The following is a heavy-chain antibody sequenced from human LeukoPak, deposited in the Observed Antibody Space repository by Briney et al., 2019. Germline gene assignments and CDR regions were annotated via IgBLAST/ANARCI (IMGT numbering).Heavy chain of an antibody. CDR2: ISDSGST. V-gene: IGHV4-59*11. J-gene: IGHJ4*02. D-gene: IGHD3-22*01. CDR1: GGFLSTHH. CDR3: ARGYDSGAYYPFNY. Sequence: SETLSLTCVVSGGFLSTHHWSWIRQSPGRGLEWIGYISDSGSTNYNPSLKSRVTISVDTSKNQFSLMLSSVTAADTAVYYCARGYDSGAYYPFNYWGQGTLVTVSS.